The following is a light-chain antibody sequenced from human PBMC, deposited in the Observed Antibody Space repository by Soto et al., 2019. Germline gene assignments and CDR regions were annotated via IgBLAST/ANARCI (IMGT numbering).Light chain of an antibody. CDR1: QSVSSN. Sequence: IVMTQSPATLSVYPGERATLSCRASQSVSSNLAWYQQKPGQAPRLLIYGASTRATGIPARFSGSGSGTEFTLTISSLQSEDFAVYYCQQYNNWPRGTFGQGTKVEIK. CDR2: GAS. V-gene: IGKV3-15*01. CDR3: QQYNNWPRGT. J-gene: IGKJ1*01.